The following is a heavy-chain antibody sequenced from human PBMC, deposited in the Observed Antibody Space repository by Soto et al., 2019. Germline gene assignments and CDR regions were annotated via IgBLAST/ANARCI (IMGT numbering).Heavy chain of an antibody. CDR1: GFTFSSYA. D-gene: IGHD2-15*01. Sequence: QVQLVESGGGVVQPGRSLRLSCAASGFTFSSYAMHWVRQAPGKGLEWVAVISYDGSNKYCADSVKGRFTTSRDNSKNTLYLQMNSLRAEDTAVYYCARVPTSSGRAHFDYWGQGTLVTVSS. J-gene: IGHJ4*02. CDR3: ARVPTSSGRAHFDY. CDR2: ISYDGSNK. V-gene: IGHV3-30-3*01.